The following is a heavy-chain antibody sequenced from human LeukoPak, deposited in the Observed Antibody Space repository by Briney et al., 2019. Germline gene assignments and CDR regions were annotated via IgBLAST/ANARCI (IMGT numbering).Heavy chain of an antibody. CDR1: GFTFSDCY. Sequence: GGSLRLSCAASGFTFSDCYMSWIRQAPGKGLEWVSSISSSSSYIYYADSVKGRFTISRDNAKNSLYLQMNSLRAEDTAVYYCARVEDYDILTGFDYWGQGTLVTVSS. D-gene: IGHD3-9*01. CDR3: ARVEDYDILTGFDY. J-gene: IGHJ4*02. CDR2: ISSSSSYI. V-gene: IGHV3-11*06.